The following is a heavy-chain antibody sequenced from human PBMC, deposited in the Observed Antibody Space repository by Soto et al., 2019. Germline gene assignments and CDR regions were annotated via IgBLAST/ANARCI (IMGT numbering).Heavy chain of an antibody. V-gene: IGHV4-59*01. CDR3: ARDVASAGPFDY. D-gene: IGHD6-13*01. J-gene: IGHJ4*02. CDR2: IFYSGTT. Sequence: QVQLQESGPGLVKPSETLSLTCTVSGGSISSYYWCWIRQPPGKGLEWIGYIFYSGTTNYNPSLKSRVTISVDTSKNQFSLKLTSVTAADTAVYYCARDVASAGPFDYWGQGTLVTVSS. CDR1: GGSISSYY.